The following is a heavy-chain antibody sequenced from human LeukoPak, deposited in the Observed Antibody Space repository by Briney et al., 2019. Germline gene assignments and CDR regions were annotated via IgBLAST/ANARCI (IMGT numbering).Heavy chain of an antibody. CDR1: GASINTYY. V-gene: IGHV4-34*01. D-gene: IGHD1-26*01. J-gene: IGHJ4*02. Sequence: SETLSLTCTVSGASINTYYWSWIRQPPGKGLERIGEINHSGSTNCNPSLKSRVSISVDTSKNQFSLKVSSVTAADTAVYYCAREAYSGSYFVNYWGQGTLVTVSS. CDR3: AREAYSGSYFVNY. CDR2: INHSGST.